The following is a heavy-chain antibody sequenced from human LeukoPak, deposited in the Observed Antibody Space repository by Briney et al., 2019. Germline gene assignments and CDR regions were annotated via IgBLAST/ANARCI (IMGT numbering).Heavy chain of an antibody. CDR2: IRSKANNYAT. V-gene: IGHV3-73*01. D-gene: IGHD3/OR15-3a*01. CDR3: ATTRGLWWFDP. CDR1: GFTFSGSA. J-gene: IGHJ5*02. Sequence: GGSLKLSCAASGFTFSGSAMHWVRQASGKGLEWVGRIRSKANNYATTYAAPVKGRFTISRDDSRNTAYLQMNSLRAEDTAVYYCATTRGLWWFDPWGQGTLVTVSS.